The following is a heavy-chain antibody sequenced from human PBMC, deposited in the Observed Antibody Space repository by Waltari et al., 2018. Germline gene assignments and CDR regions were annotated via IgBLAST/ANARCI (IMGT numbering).Heavy chain of an antibody. V-gene: IGHV4-59*01. J-gene: IGHJ6*02. CDR3: ARVHGSESPLAWGTDV. CDR1: GASLTTYY. D-gene: IGHD2-21*01. Sequence: QVQLRESGPGLVKPSETLSLSCTVPGASLTTYYWSWIRRPPGKGLEYIGYIHDSGDTNYSPSLRSRVSMSLDTSKNQFSLKISSVTAADSAVYYCARVHGSESPLAWGTDVWGQGTAVTVSS. CDR2: IHDSGDT.